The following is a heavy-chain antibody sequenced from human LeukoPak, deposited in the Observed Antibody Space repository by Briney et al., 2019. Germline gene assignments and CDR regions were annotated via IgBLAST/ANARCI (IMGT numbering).Heavy chain of an antibody. V-gene: IGHV6-1*01. D-gene: IGHD3-10*01. J-gene: IGHJ4*02. Sequence: SQTLSLTCAISGDXLSSNSAAWNWIRQSPSRGLEWLGRTYYRSKWYNDYAESVKSRISISPDTSKNQTSLRLESVTSEDTAVYYCAAGSPPDHWGQGTLVTVSS. CDR2: TYYRSKWYN. CDR3: AAGSPPDH. CDR1: GDXLSSNSAA.